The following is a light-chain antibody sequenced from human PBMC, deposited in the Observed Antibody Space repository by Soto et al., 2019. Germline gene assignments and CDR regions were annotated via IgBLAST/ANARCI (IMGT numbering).Light chain of an antibody. CDR3: QQSYSTPG. V-gene: IGKV1-39*01. CDR1: QSISSY. Sequence: DIQMTQSPSSLSASVGDRVTITCRASQSISSYLNWYQQKPGKAPNLLIYAASSLQSGVPSRFVGSGSGTDFTLTISSLQPEDFATYYGQQSYSTPGFGPGTKVDIK. J-gene: IGKJ3*01. CDR2: AAS.